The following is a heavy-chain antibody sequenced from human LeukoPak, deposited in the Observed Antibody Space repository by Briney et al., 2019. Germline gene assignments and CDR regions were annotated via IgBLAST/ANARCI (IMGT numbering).Heavy chain of an antibody. J-gene: IGHJ4*02. CDR1: GFSFDDYS. Sequence: GGSLRLSCAASGFSFDDYSMHWVRQGPGKSLEWVSVISWDGTRTYYADSVKGRFTVSRDNSKNTLYLQMNSLRAEDTAVYYCARGPSGYHNTGGQGTLVTVSS. CDR3: ARGPSGYHNT. V-gene: IGHV3-43*01. D-gene: IGHD5-12*01. CDR2: ISWDGTRT.